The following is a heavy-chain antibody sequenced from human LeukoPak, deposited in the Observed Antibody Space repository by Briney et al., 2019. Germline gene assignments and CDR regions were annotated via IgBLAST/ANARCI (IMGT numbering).Heavy chain of an antibody. CDR2: ISGSGGST. CDR3: AKTLGAAVIYYFDY. D-gene: IGHD2-2*01. J-gene: IGHJ4*02. Sequence: GGSLRLSCAASGFAFSSYAMSWVRQAPGKGLEWVSAISGSGGSTYYADSVKGRFTISRDNSKNTLYLQMNSLRAEDTAVYYCAKTLGAAVIYYFDYWGQGTLVTVSS. V-gene: IGHV3-23*01. CDR1: GFAFSSYA.